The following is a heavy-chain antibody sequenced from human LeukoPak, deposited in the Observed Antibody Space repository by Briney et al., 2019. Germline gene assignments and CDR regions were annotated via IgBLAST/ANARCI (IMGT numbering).Heavy chain of an antibody. D-gene: IGHD6-19*01. J-gene: IGHJ4*02. CDR1: GGSISSSSYY. V-gene: IGHV4-39*01. CDR3: ARHYGSGWYRQYYFDY. Sequence: SETLSLTCTVSGGSISSSSYYWGWIRQPPGKGLEWIGSIYYSGSTYYNPSLKSRVTISVDTSKNQFSLKLSSVTAADTAVYYCARHYGSGWYRQYYFDYWGQGTLVTVSS. CDR2: IYYSGST.